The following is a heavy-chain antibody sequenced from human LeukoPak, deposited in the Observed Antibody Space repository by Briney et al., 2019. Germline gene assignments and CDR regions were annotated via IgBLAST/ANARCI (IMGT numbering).Heavy chain of an antibody. Sequence: SETLSLTCTVSGYSISSGYYWGWIRQPPGKGLEWIGSIYHSGSTNYNPSLKSRVTISVDTSKNQFSLKLSSVTAADTAVYYCARFSPRKVVTAQYLDYWGQGTLVTVSS. J-gene: IGHJ4*02. V-gene: IGHV4-38-2*02. CDR2: IYHSGST. CDR1: GYSISSGYY. CDR3: ARFSPRKVVTAQYLDY. D-gene: IGHD2-21*02.